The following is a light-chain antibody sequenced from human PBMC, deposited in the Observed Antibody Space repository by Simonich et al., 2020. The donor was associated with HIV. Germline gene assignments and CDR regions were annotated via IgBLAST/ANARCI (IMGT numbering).Light chain of an antibody. Sequence: DIQMTQSPSSLSASVGDRVTVSCRASQRISSYVNWYQQKPGKAPKLLIYASSRLQLAVPARVSGSASGTDFTLTISSLQPEDFATYYCQQSFSTPWTFGQGTTVDIK. CDR3: QQSFSTPWT. V-gene: IGKV1-39*01. J-gene: IGKJ1*01. CDR1: QRISSY. CDR2: ASS.